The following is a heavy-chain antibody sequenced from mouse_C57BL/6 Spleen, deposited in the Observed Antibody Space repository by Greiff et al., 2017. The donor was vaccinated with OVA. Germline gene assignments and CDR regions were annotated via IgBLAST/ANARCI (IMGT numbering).Heavy chain of an antibody. CDR3: ARSGGPDYYYAMDY. D-gene: IGHD3-1*01. J-gene: IGHJ4*01. CDR1: GYTFTSYW. Sequence: QVQLQQPGAELVKPGASVKMSCKASGYTFTSYWITWVKQRPGQGLEWIGDIYPGSGSTNYNEKFKSKATLTVGTSSSTAYMQLSSLTSEDSAVYYCARSGGPDYYYAMDYWGQGTSVTVSS. V-gene: IGHV1-55*01. CDR2: IYPGSGST.